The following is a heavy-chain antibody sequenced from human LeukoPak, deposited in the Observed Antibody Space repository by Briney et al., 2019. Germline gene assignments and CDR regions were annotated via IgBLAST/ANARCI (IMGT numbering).Heavy chain of an antibody. V-gene: IGHV1-18*01. CDR3: ARASPGYSSSWYAGYFDY. CDR2: ISAYNGNT. Sequence: GASVKVSCKASGYTFTSYGISWVRQAPGQGLEWMGWISAYNGNTNYAQKLQGRVTMTTDTSTSTAYMELRSLRSDDTAVYYCARASPGYSSSWYAGYFDYWGQGTLVTVSS. J-gene: IGHJ4*02. D-gene: IGHD6-13*01. CDR1: GYTFTSYG.